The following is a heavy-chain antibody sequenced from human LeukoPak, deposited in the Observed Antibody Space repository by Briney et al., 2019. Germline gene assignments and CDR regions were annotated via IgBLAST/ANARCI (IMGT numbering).Heavy chain of an antibody. D-gene: IGHD1-26*01. CDR3: AKMKGHPLPKYYMDV. CDR1: GFTFSSSA. CDR2: ISGSGSGT. V-gene: IGHV3-23*01. Sequence: PGGSLRLSCTASGFTFSSSAITWVRQAPGKGLEWVSGISGSGSGTYYADSVKGRFTISRDNSKNTLYLEMNSLRAEDTAIYYCAKMKGHPLPKYYMDVWGQGTTVTVSS. J-gene: IGHJ6*01.